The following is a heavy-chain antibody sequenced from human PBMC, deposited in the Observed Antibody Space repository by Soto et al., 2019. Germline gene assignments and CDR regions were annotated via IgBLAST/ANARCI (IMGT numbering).Heavy chain of an antibody. D-gene: IGHD3-22*01. J-gene: IGHJ4*02. CDR2: IYYSGST. CDR3: ARGHYDSSGYYPFLFDY. CDR1: GGSISSYY. V-gene: IGHV4-59*01. Sequence: SETLSLTCTVSGGSISSYYWSWIRQPPGKGLEWIGYIYYSGSTNYNPSLKSRVTISVDTSKNQFSLKLSSVTAADTAVYYCARGHYDSSGYYPFLFDYWGQGTLVTVSS.